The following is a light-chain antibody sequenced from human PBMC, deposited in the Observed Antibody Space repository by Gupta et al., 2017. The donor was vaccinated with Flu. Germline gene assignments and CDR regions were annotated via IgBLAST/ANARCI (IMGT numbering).Light chain of an antibody. CDR2: DAS. CDR1: QTVSTY. Sequence: ATLSLSPGERATRSCRASQTVSTYLVWYQQKLGQAPRLLIYDASNRATGIPARLSGSGSGTDFTLTISSLEPEDFAVYYCQQRVIWPPVTFGQGTRLEIK. J-gene: IGKJ5*01. CDR3: QQRVIWPPVT. V-gene: IGKV3-11*01.